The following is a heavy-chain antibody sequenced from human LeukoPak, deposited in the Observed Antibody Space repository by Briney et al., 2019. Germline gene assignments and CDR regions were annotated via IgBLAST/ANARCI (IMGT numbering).Heavy chain of an antibody. Sequence: SETLSLTCTVSGGSLSSYYWSWIRQPPGKGLEWIGYIYYSGSTNYNPSLKSRVTISVDTSKNQFSLKLSSVTAADTAVYYCVRNYNWNDGGDYWGQGTLVTVSS. V-gene: IGHV4-59*01. CDR2: IYYSGST. J-gene: IGHJ4*02. CDR1: GGSLSSYY. D-gene: IGHD1-1*01. CDR3: VRNYNWNDGGDY.